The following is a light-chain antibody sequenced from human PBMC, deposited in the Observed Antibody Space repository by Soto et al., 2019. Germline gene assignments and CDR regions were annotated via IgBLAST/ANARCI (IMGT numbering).Light chain of an antibody. V-gene: IGLV2-8*01. Sequence: QSVLTQPPSASGSPGQSVTISCTGTSSDVGGYNYVSWYQQHPGKAPKLMIYDVTKRPSGVPDRFSGSKSVNTASLTVSGLQAEDEADYDCNSYAGSGWVFGGGTKLTVL. CDR1: SSDVGGYNY. CDR2: DVT. J-gene: IGLJ3*02. CDR3: NSYAGSGWV.